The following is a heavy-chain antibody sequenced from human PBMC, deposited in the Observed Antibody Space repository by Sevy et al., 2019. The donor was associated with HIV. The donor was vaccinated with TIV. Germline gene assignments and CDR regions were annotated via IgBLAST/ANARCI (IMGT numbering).Heavy chain of an antibody. CDR2: IRQDGSEK. CDR3: ARPYGTDPFYYSGSSGYYYPTYFDY. V-gene: IGHV3-7*01. J-gene: IGHJ4*02. D-gene: IGHD3-22*01. Sequence: GGSLRLSCAASGFTFSNYWMSWVRQAPGKGLEWVANIRQDGSEKYFVDSVKGRFAISRDNAKNSLYLQMKSLRAEDTAVYYCARPYGTDPFYYSGSSGYYYPTYFDYWGQGTLVTVSS. CDR1: GFTFSNYW.